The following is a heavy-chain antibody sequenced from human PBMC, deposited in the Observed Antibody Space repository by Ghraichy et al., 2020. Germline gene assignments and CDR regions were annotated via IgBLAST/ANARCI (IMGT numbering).Heavy chain of an antibody. CDR2: INTNTGNP. Sequence: ASVKVSCKASGYTFTTYTMNWVRQAAGQGLEGMGWINTNTGNPTYAQGFTGRFVFYLDTSVSTAYLEISSLKTEDTAVYYCTRGVNYFDYWGQGTLVAVSS. CDR3: TRGVNYFDY. J-gene: IGHJ4*02. CDR1: GYTFTTYT. V-gene: IGHV7-4-1*02.